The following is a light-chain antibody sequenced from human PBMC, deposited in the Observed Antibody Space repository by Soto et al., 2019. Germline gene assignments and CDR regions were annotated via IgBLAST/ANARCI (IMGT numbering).Light chain of an antibody. CDR3: QQRRNWPRSLT. V-gene: IGKV3-11*01. Sequence: EIVLTQSPATLSLSPGERATLSCRASQSVSSYLAWYQQKAGQTPRLLIYDASNRATGIPARFSGSGSGTDFTLTISSLEPEDFEVYYCQQRRNWPRSLTFGQGTRLEIK. J-gene: IGKJ5*01. CDR2: DAS. CDR1: QSVSSY.